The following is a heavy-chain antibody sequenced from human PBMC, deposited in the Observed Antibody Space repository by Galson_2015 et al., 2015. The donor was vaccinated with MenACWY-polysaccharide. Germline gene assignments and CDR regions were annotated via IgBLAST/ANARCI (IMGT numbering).Heavy chain of an antibody. CDR2: IADYGGST. Sequence: SLRLSCAASGFTFNSHVMNWVRQAPGKGLEWVSGIADYGGSTYYADSVKGRFTISRDNSKNTLYLEMSSLRADDTAVYYCAKGRDLDRIACRGDCYIAYDFWGQETLVTVSS. J-gene: IGHJ4*02. D-gene: IGHD2-21*01. V-gene: IGHV3-23*01. CDR3: AKGRDLDRIACRGDCYIAYDF. CDR1: GFTFNSHV.